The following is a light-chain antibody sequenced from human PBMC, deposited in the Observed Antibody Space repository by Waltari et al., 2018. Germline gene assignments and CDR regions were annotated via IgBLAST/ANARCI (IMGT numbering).Light chain of an antibody. V-gene: IGLV2-11*01. CDR1: TNDLGSYNY. CDR2: DVT. CDR3: CSYAGSYTWV. Sequence: SALTQPRSVSGSPGQSVTISCTGTTNDLGSYNYVSWYQQHPGKAPTRIILDVTKRPSGVPDRLAGSKAGNTASLTISGLRAEDEAEYYCCSYAGSYTWVFGGGTKLTVV. J-gene: IGLJ3*02.